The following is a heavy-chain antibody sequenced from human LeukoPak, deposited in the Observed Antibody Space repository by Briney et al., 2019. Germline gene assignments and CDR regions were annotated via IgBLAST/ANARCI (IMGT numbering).Heavy chain of an antibody. CDR2: IKQDGNEK. D-gene: IGHD3-16*01. J-gene: IGHJ6*02. CDR1: EFTFSNYW. Sequence: GGSLRLSCAASEFTFSNYWMSWVRQAPGKGLEWVANIKQDGNEKYYVDSVRGRFTIPRDNAKNSLYLQMNSLRAEDTAIYYCARFGLRYYYAMDVWGQGTTVTVSS. CDR3: ARFGLRYYYAMDV. V-gene: IGHV3-7*04.